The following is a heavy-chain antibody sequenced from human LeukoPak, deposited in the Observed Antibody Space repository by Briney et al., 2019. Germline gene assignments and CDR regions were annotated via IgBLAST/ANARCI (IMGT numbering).Heavy chain of an antibody. CDR3: ARGEFYDSSGYYFFQH. D-gene: IGHD3-22*01. CDR2: IYYSGST. V-gene: IGHV4-39*07. J-gene: IGHJ1*01. CDR1: GGSISSSSYY. Sequence: SSETLSLTCTVSGGSISSSSYYWGWIRQPPGKGLEWIGSIYYSGSTYYNPSLKSRVTISVDTSKNQFSLKLSSVTAADTAVYYCARGEFYDSSGYYFFQHWGQGTLVTVSS.